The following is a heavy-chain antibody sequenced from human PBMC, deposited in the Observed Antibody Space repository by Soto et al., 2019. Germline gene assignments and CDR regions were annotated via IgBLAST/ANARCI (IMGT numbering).Heavy chain of an antibody. V-gene: IGHV4-34*01. D-gene: IGHD3-22*01. CDR1: GGSISGSDYY. CDR3: AMTVGLVVGCRKNWLGC. Sequence: PSETLSLTCTVSGGSISGSDYYWSWIRQPPGKGLEWIGEINHSGSTNYNPSLKSRVTISVDTSKTQCSLKLSSVTAADTAVYYCAMTVGLVVGCRKNWLGCWGKGTLGTVCS. J-gene: IGHJ5*01. CDR2: INHSGST.